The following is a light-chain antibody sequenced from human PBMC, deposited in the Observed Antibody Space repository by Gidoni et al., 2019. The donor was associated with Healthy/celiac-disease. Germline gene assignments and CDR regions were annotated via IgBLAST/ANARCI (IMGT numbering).Light chain of an antibody. J-gene: IGLJ2*01. Sequence: QSVLTQPPSASGTPGQRVTISCSGSSSTIGSNTVNWYQHLPGTAPKLLIYSNNHRPSGVPDRFSGSKSGTSASLAISGLQSEDEADYYCAAWDDSLNGVVFGGGTKLTVL. CDR3: AAWDDSLNGVV. CDR2: SNN. CDR1: SSTIGSNT. V-gene: IGLV1-44*01.